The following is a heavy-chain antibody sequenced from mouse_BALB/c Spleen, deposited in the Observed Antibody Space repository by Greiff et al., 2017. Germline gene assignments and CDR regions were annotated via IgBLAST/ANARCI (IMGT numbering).Heavy chain of an antibody. D-gene: IGHD2-10*02. Sequence: EVQLQQSGPELVKPGASVKISCKASGYSFTGYFMNWVKQSHGTSLEWIGRINPYNGDTLYNKKFKGKATLTVDKSSSTAHMELLSLTSEDSAVYYCGRSWYGNYDYAMDCWGQGTSVTVSS. CDR1: GYSFTGYF. V-gene: IGHV1-37*01. CDR3: GRSWYGNYDYAMDC. CDR2: INPYNGDT. J-gene: IGHJ4*01.